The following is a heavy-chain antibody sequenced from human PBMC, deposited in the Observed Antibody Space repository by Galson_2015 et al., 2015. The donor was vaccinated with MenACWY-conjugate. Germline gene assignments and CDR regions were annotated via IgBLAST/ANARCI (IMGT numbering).Heavy chain of an antibody. J-gene: IGHJ6*03. Sequence: SLRLSCAASGFTFRSYNMHWVRQAPGKGLEWLSYISKSGSPIYYADSVKGRFTISRDNIKKSLFLEMNSLRAGDTGVYYCARVGTWVHQYNYYMDVWGKGTTVTVSS. CDR3: ARVGTWVHQYNYYMDV. CDR2: ISKSGSPI. CDR1: GFTFRSYN. V-gene: IGHV3-48*03. D-gene: IGHD1/OR15-1a*01.